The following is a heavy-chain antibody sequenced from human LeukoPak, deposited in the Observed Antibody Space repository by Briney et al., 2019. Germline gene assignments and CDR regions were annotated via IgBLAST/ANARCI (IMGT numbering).Heavy chain of an antibody. CDR2: ISYDESDK. Sequence: GGSLRLSCAASGFTFSSYGMHWVRQAPGKGLEWVAVISYDESDKYYADSVKGRFTISRDNSKNTLYLQMNSLRAEDTAVYYCARGAYSRGWTTFDDWGQGILVTVSS. CDR1: GFTFSSYG. J-gene: IGHJ4*02. V-gene: IGHV3-30*03. D-gene: IGHD6-19*01. CDR3: ARGAYSRGWTTFDD.